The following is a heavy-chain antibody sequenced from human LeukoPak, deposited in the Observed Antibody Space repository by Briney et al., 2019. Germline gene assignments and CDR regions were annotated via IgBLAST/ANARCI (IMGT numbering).Heavy chain of an antibody. D-gene: IGHD1-7*01. Sequence: TGGSLRLSCAASGFTFSSYAMSWVRQAPGKGLEWVSAISGSGGSTYYADSVKGRFTISRDNSKNTLYLQMNSLRAEDTAVYYCAKISVSGTTQVWFDPWGQGTLVTVSS. V-gene: IGHV3-23*01. J-gene: IGHJ5*02. CDR2: ISGSGGST. CDR1: GFTFSSYA. CDR3: AKISVSGTTQVWFDP.